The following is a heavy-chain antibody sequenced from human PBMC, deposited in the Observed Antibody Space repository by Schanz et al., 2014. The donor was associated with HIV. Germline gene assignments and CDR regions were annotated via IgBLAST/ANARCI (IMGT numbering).Heavy chain of an antibody. D-gene: IGHD4-17*01. CDR3: ATAAVTDYSDN. CDR1: GFTFSSYG. Sequence: VQLVESGGGVVQPGRSLRLSCAASGFTFSSYGMHWVRQAPGKGLVWVSRVNGDGSSAAYADSVKGRFTISRDNSKNTLYLQMNSLRAEDTAVYYCATAAVTDYSDNWGQGTLVTVSS. V-gene: IGHV3-NL1*01. J-gene: IGHJ4*02. CDR2: VNGDGSSA.